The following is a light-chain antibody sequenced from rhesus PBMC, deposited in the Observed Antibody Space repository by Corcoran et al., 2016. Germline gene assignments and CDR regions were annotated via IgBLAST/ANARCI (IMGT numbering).Light chain of an antibody. CDR1: ENVHSL. V-gene: IGKV1-22*01. J-gene: IGKJ2*01. CDR3: QHYNGKPYT. Sequence: DIQMTQSPSSLAASVGDTVTITCRASENVHSLLAWYQTKPGQAPKLLLYEASRLQSGVPSRFSGGGSGSDCTLTISSLQSEDFATYYGQHYNGKPYTFGQGTKVEIK. CDR2: EAS.